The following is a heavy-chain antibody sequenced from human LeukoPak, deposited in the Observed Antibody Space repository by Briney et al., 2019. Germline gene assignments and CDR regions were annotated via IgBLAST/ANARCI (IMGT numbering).Heavy chain of an antibody. V-gene: IGHV1-18*01. CDR2: ISAYNGNT. D-gene: IGHD3-16*01. Sequence: ASVKASCKASGYTFTSFGISWVRQAPGQGLEWMGWISAYNGNTNYAQKLQGRVTMTTDTSTSTAYMELRSLRSDDTAVYYCARSAFRSAPLYYYYMDVWGKGTTVTVSS. J-gene: IGHJ6*03. CDR1: GYTFTSFG. CDR3: ARSAFRSAPLYYYYMDV.